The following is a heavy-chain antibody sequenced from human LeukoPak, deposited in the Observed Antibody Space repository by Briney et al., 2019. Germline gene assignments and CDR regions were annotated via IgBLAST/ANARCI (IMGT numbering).Heavy chain of an antibody. CDR1: GFTFSSYW. Sequence: GGSLRLSCAASGFTFSSYWMSRVRQAPGKGLEWVANIKQDGSEKYYVDSVKGRFTISRDNAKNSLYLQMNSLRAEDTAVYYCARGVWVYHISAPPDYWGQGTLVTVSS. D-gene: IGHD3-9*01. J-gene: IGHJ4*02. V-gene: IGHV3-7*03. CDR3: ARGVWVYHISAPPDY. CDR2: IKQDGSEK.